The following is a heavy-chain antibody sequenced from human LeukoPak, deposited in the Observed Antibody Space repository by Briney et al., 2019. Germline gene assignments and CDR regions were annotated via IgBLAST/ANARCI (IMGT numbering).Heavy chain of an antibody. CDR1: GFTFSSYA. CDR2: ISYDGSNK. D-gene: IGHD5-12*01. Sequence: GGSLRLSCAASGFTFSSYAMHWVRQAPGKGLEWVAVISYDGSNKYYADSVKGRFTISRDNSKNTLYLQMNSLRAEDTAVYYCARSGYGPYFWDYWGQGTLVTVSS. J-gene: IGHJ4*02. CDR3: ARSGYGPYFWDY. V-gene: IGHV3-30-3*01.